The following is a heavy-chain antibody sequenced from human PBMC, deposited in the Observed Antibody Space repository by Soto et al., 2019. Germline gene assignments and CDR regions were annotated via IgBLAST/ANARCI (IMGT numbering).Heavy chain of an antibody. CDR3: ARESSGWYSAFDI. CDR2: IRSSSSYI. D-gene: IGHD6-19*01. V-gene: IGHV3-21*01. Sequence: EVQLVESGGGLVKPGGSLRLSCAASGFTFSSYSMNWVRQAPGKGLEWVSSIRSSSSYIYYADSVKGRFTIPRDNAKNSLYLQMNSLRAVDTAVYYCARESSGWYSAFDIWGQGKMVTVSS. CDR1: GFTFSSYS. J-gene: IGHJ3*02.